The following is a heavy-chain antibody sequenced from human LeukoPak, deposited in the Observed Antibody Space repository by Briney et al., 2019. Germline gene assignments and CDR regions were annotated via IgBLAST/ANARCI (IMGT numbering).Heavy chain of an antibody. J-gene: IGHJ3*02. CDR2: IYPGDSDT. V-gene: IGHV5-51*01. Sequence: GESLKISCKGSGYSFTSYWIGWVRQMPGKGLEWMGIIYPGDSDTRYSPSFQGQVTISADKSISTAYLQWSSLKASDTAMYYCARHYDYVWGSYRWDAFDIWGQGTMVTVSS. D-gene: IGHD3-16*02. CDR1: GYSFTSYW. CDR3: ARHYDYVWGSYRWDAFDI.